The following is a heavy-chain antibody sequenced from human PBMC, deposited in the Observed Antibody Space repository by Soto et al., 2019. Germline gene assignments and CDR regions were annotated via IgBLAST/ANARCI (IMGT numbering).Heavy chain of an antibody. Sequence: EVQLVESGGGVVRPGGSLRLSCAASGFTFDDYGMSGVRQGPGKGLEWASDIKWHGGSTDYADSVKGRFTISRDNAKNSLFLQMNSLRAEDTALYYCARGYFDSWGQGTLVTVSS. CDR3: ARGYFDS. CDR2: IKWHGGST. V-gene: IGHV3-20*04. J-gene: IGHJ4*02. CDR1: GFTFDDYG.